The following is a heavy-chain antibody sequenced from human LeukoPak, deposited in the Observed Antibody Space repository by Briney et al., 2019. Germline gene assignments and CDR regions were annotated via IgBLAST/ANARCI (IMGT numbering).Heavy chain of an antibody. CDR2: IYTSGST. V-gene: IGHV4-61*02. CDR1: GGSISSGSCY. D-gene: IGHD4-17*01. Sequence: SETLSLTCTVSGGSISSGSCYWSWIRQPAGKGLEWIGRIYTSGSTNYNPSLKSRVTISVDTSKNQFSLKLSSVTAADTAVYYCARAYGDYPDYWGQGTLVTVSS. J-gene: IGHJ4*02. CDR3: ARAYGDYPDY.